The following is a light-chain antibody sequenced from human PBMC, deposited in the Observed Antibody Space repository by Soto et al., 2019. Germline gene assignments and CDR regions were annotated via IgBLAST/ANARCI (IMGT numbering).Light chain of an antibody. Sequence: QAVVTQEPSLTGSPGGTVTLTCASSTGALTSGAYANWSQQKPGQAPRPLIYSTNKKHSWTPARFSGSLLVGKAALTLSGVHPEDQGDYYCLLYNGGVWVFGGGTKVTVL. J-gene: IGLJ3*02. CDR2: STN. CDR1: TGALTSGAY. V-gene: IGLV7-43*01. CDR3: LLYNGGVWV.